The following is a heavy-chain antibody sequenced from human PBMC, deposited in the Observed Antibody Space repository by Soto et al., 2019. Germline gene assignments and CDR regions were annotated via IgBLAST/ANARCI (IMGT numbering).Heavy chain of an antibody. J-gene: IGHJ6*03. CDR3: AKDPGYKDYYYYMDV. CDR2: ISYDGSNK. Sequence: GGSLRLSCAASGFTFSSHGMHWVRQAPGKGLEWVAVISYDGSNKYYADSVKGRFTISRDNSKNTLYLQMNSLRAEDTAVYYCAKDPGYKDYYYYMDVWGKGTTVTVSS. CDR1: GFTFSSHG. V-gene: IGHV3-30*18. D-gene: IGHD5-12*01.